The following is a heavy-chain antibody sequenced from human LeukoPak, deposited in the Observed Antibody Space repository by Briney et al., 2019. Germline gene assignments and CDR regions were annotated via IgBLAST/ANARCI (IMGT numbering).Heavy chain of an antibody. CDR3: ARESTETPAAIYYYGMDV. J-gene: IGHJ6*04. CDR1: GYTFTSYG. D-gene: IGHD2-2*01. V-gene: IGHV1-18*04. Sequence: ASVKVSCKASGYTFTSYGISWVRQAPGQGLEWMGWISGYKGNTNYAQKFQGRVTMTTDTSTSTVYMELRSLRSDDTAVYYCARESTETPAAIYYYGMDVWGKGTTVTVSS. CDR2: ISGYKGNT.